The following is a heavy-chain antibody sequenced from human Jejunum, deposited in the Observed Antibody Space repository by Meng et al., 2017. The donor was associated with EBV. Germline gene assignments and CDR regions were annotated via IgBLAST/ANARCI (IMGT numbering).Heavy chain of an antibody. Sequence: GVLVQAGSEVKDSGASVTGSCNASGYTFTDYYLHWVRQAPGQGLEWMGRVNPNSGVTNYAEKFQGRVTVTRDTSISTSYMEVSRLTSDDTAVYYCARPISGYTYYFDYWGRGTLVTVSS. CDR1: GYTFTDYY. J-gene: IGHJ4*02. V-gene: IGHV1-2*06. CDR3: ARPISGYTYYFDY. CDR2: VNPNSGVT. D-gene: IGHD5-18*01.